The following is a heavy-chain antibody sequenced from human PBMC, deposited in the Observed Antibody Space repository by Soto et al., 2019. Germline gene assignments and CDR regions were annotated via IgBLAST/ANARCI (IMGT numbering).Heavy chain of an antibody. CDR2: IDWDDDN. Sequence: SGPTLVNPTQTLILTCTFSGFSLSTSGMCVSWIRQPPGKALEWLALIDWDDDNYYSTSLKTRLTISKDTSKNQVVLTMTNMDPVDTATYYCARSSWPVNWFDPWGQGTLVTVSS. J-gene: IGHJ5*02. CDR3: ARSSWPVNWFDP. CDR1: GFSLSTSGMC. D-gene: IGHD6-13*01. V-gene: IGHV2-70*01.